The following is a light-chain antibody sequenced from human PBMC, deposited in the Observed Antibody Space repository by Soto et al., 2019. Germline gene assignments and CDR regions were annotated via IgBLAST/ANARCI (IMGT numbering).Light chain of an antibody. CDR1: QSVSSN. Sequence: EIVMTQSPATLSVSPGERATLSCRASQSVSSNLAWYQQKPGQAPRLLIYGASTRATGIPARFSGSGSGTEFTLTTGSLQSEDFALYYCQQYNNWPPLTFGGGTKVEIK. V-gene: IGKV3-15*01. CDR2: GAS. J-gene: IGKJ4*01. CDR3: QQYNNWPPLT.